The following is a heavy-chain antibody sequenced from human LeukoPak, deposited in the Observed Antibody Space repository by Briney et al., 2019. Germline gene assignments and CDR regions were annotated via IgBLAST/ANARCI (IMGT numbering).Heavy chain of an antibody. CDR2: INHSGST. Sequence: PSETLSLTCAVYGGSFRGYYWSWIRQPPGKGLEWIGEINHSGSTKYNPSLKSRATISVDMSKNQFSLTLNSVTAADTAVYYCARSASSTSRSAFDIWGQGTRVTASS. CDR1: GGSFRGYY. CDR3: ARSASSTSRSAFDI. V-gene: IGHV4-34*01. J-gene: IGHJ3*02.